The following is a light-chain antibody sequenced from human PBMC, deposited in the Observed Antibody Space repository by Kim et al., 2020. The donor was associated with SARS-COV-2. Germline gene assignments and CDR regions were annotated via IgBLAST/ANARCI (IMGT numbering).Light chain of an antibody. V-gene: IGLV3-19*01. CDR3: CSRDISSDNVV. J-gene: IGLJ2*01. CDR1: TLRICY. CDR2: RKN. Sequence: GQTVTITFRGGTLRICYYTSWHQKTPQDAPLILIYRKNRRSWGLHGRFSGSTGGKTASLTTTAQAADDDADYYCSRDISSDNVVFGGGTKLTVL.